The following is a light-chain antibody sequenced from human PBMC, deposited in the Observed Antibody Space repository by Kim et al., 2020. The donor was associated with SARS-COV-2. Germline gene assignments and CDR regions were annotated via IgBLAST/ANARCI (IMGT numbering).Light chain of an antibody. J-gene: IGLJ3*02. CDR2: DNN. Sequence: GQKVTSSCSGSSSNIGNNYVSWYRQLPGTAPKLLIYDNNKRPSGIPDRFSGSNSGTSATLGITGLQTGDEADYYCGTWNGSLSAWVFGGGTKLTVL. V-gene: IGLV1-51*01. CDR3: GTWNGSLSAWV. CDR1: SSNIGNNY.